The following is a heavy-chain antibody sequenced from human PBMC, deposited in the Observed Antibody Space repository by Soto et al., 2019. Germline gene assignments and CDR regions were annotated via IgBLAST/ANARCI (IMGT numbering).Heavy chain of an antibody. D-gene: IGHD6-19*01. Sequence: PSETLSLTCTVSGGSISSYYWSWIRQPPGKGLEWIGYIYYSGSTNYNPSLKSRVTISVDTSKNQFSLKLSSVTAADTAVYYCARDGAVAGYFDYWGQGTLVTV. CDR1: GGSISSYY. J-gene: IGHJ4*02. V-gene: IGHV4-59*01. CDR3: ARDGAVAGYFDY. CDR2: IYYSGST.